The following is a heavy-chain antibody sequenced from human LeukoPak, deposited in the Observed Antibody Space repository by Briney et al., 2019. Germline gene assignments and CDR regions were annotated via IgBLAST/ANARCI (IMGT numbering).Heavy chain of an antibody. Sequence: GGSLRLSCATSGLAFSNFWMYWVRQAPGKGLEWVASIKPDGSEDFYADSVKGRFNISTDNAKNSLFLQMTTLKAEDTAVYYCAVDRRFKIFDYWGQGTLVTVSS. V-gene: IGHV3-7*01. J-gene: IGHJ4*02. CDR2: IKPDGSED. CDR3: AVDRRFKIFDY. CDR1: GLAFSNFW. D-gene: IGHD5-24*01.